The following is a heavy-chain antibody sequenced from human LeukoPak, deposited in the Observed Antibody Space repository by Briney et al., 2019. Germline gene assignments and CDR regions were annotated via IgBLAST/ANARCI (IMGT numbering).Heavy chain of an antibody. V-gene: IGHV3-48*03. D-gene: IGHD2-2*01. CDR3: ARRYCSSTSCTLDY. J-gene: IGHJ4*02. Sequence: GGSLRLSCATSGFTFTTYEMNWVRQAPGKGLEWVSHISGSGGAIYYADSVKGRFTISRDNAKNSLYLQMSSLRVEDTAVYYCARRYCSSTSCTLDYWGQGTLVTVSS. CDR1: GFTFTTYE. CDR2: ISGSGGAI.